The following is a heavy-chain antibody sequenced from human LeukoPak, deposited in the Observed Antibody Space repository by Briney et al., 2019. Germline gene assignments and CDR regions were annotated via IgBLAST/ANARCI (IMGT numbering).Heavy chain of an antibody. V-gene: IGHV3-9*01. CDR2: ISWNSGSI. CDR1: GFTFDDYA. CDR3: AGYGGRYPYYMDV. D-gene: IGHD1-26*01. Sequence: PGGSLRLSCAASGFTFDDYAMHWVRQAPGKGLEWVSGISWNSGSIGYADSVKGRFTISRDSSKNTLYLQMNSLRAEDTAVYYCAGYGGRYPYYMDVWGKGTTVTISS. J-gene: IGHJ6*03.